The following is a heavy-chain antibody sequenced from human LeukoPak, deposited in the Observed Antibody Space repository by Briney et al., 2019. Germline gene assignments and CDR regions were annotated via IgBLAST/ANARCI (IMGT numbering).Heavy chain of an antibody. V-gene: IGHV1-24*01. CDR2: FDPEDGET. J-gene: IGHJ4*02. CDR3: AKEAPHCSSTSCYVEF. CDR1: GYTLTELS. D-gene: IGHD2-2*01. Sequence: ASVKVSCKVSGYTLTELSMHWVRQAPGKGLEWMGGFDPEDGETIYAQKFQGRVTMTEDTSTDTAYMELSSLRSEDTAVYYCAKEAPHCSSTSCYVEFWGQGTLVTVSS.